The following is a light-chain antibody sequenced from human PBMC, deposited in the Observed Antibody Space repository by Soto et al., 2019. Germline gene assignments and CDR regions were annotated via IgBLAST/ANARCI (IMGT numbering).Light chain of an antibody. CDR1: SSNIGAGYD. CDR3: QSYDSSLSWV. J-gene: IGLJ3*02. V-gene: IGLV1-40*01. CDR2: GNS. Sequence: QSVLTQPPSVSGAPGQRVTISFTGSSSNIGAGYDVHWYQQLPGTAPKLLIYGNSNRPSGVPDRFSGSKSGTSASLAITGLQAEDEADYYCQSYDSSLSWVFGGGTKVTV.